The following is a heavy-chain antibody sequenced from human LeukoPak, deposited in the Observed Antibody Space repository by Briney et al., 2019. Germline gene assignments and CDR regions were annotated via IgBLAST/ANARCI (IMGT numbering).Heavy chain of an antibody. D-gene: IGHD6-19*01. CDR3: ARGQTVAGTPIYDY. Sequence: SETLSLTCTVSGGSISSYYWSWIRQPPGKGLEWIGYIYYSGSTNYNPSLKSRVTISVDTSKNQLSLKLSSVTAADTAVYYCARGQTVAGTPIYDYWGQGTLVTVSS. CDR1: GGSISSYY. J-gene: IGHJ4*02. V-gene: IGHV4-59*12. CDR2: IYYSGST.